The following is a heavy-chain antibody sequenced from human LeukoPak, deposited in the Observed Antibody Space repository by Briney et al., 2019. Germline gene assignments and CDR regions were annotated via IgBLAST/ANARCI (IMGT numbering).Heavy chain of an antibody. CDR2: INHSGST. D-gene: IGHD3-3*01. J-gene: IGHJ4*02. CDR3: ARRLKNYDFWSGPFDY. V-gene: IGHV4-34*01. CDR1: GGSFSGYY. Sequence: SETLSLTCAVYGGSFSGYYWSWIRQPPGKGLEWIGEINHSGSTNYNPSLKSRVTISVDTSKNQFSLKLSSVTAADTAVYYCARRLKNYDFWSGPFDYWGQGTLVTVSS.